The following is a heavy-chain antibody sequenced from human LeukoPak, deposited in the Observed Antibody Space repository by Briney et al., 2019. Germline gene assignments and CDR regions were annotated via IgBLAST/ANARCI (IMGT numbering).Heavy chain of an antibody. J-gene: IGHJ4*02. V-gene: IGHV3-21*01. CDR2: ICSTSRCI. CDR3: VRHGDTDSCLAN. Sequence: GGSVRLSCAASGFTFSSDSMNWVRQAPGKGLEWVSSICSTSRCIFYADSVKGRFTISRDNAKSSLYLQMNDLRAEDTAVYYCVRHGDTDSCLANWGQGTLVTVSS. D-gene: IGHD2-2*01. CDR1: GFTFSSDS.